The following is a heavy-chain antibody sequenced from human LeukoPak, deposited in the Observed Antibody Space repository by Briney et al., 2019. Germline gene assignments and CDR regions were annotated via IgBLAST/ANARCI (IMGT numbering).Heavy chain of an antibody. J-gene: IGHJ6*03. Sequence: ASVKVSCKASGGTLSSYTISWVRQAPGQGLEWMGGIIPIFGTANYAQQFQGRVTITADESTSTAYMELSSLRSEDTAVYYCARGNDGSGSPSYYFYYMDVWGKGTTVTISS. V-gene: IGHV1-69*13. CDR3: ARGNDGSGSPSYYFYYMDV. CDR1: GGTLSSYT. CDR2: IIPIFGTA. D-gene: IGHD3-10*01.